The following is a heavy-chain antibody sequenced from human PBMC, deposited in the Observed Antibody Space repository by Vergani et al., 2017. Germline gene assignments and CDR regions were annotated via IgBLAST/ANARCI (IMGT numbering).Heavy chain of an antibody. CDR1: GFTFSNAW. CDR2: NKSKTDGGTT. CDR3: TNWNGGG. V-gene: IGHV3-15*01. Sequence: EVQLVESGGGLVKPGGSLRLSCAAAGFTFSNAWMSWVRQAPGKGLEWVGRNKSKTDGGTTDYAAPVKGRFTISRDDSKNTLYLQMNSLKTEDTAVYYCTNWNGGGWGQGTLVTVSS. D-gene: IGHD1-1*01. J-gene: IGHJ4*02.